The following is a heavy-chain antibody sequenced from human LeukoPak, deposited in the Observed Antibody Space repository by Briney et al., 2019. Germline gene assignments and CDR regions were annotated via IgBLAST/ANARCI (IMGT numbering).Heavy chain of an antibody. CDR2: ISSSSSYI. D-gene: IGHD3-10*01. Sequence: KTGGSLRLSCAASGFTFSSYSMNWVRQAPGKGLEWVSSISSSSSYIYYADSVKGRFTISRNNAKNRLYLQMNSLRAEDTAVDYCARARVSYNACNAYWSQGTLVTVSS. CDR3: ARARVSYNACNAY. V-gene: IGHV3-21*01. CDR1: GFTFSSYS. J-gene: IGHJ4*02.